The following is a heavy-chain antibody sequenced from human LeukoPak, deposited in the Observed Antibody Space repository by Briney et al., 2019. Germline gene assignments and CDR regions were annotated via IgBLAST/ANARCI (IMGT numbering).Heavy chain of an antibody. V-gene: IGHV3-30-3*01. CDR1: GFTFTNYV. CDR3: ARSPTYYYMDV. Sequence: GGSLRLSCAASGFTFTNYVVHWVRQPPGKGLEWLAVISYDGTSKYYADSVKGRFTISRDHSKSTVDLQMDSLGGADSAVYYCARSPTYYYMDVWGKGTTVTVSS. CDR2: ISYDGTSK. J-gene: IGHJ6*03.